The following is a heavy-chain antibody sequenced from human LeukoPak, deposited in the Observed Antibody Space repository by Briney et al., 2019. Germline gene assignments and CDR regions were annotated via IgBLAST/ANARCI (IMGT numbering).Heavy chain of an antibody. V-gene: IGHV1-18*01. Sequence: ASVKVSCKASGYTFTNYGISWVRQAPGQGLEWMGWISAYSGNTNYAQKLQGRVTMTTDTSTSTAYMDLKSLRSDDTAVYYCARDRLSGGGDYWGQGTLVTVSS. D-gene: IGHD3-3*01. J-gene: IGHJ4*02. CDR2: ISAYSGNT. CDR1: GYTFTNYG. CDR3: ARDRLSGGGDY.